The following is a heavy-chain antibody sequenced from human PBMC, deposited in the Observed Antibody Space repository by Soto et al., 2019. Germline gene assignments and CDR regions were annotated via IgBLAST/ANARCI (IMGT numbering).Heavy chain of an antibody. V-gene: IGHV3-7*05. J-gene: IGHJ4*02. CDR1: GFSFSTYW. CDR3: TRHDGAAGWHF. Sequence: GGSLRLSCAASGFSFSTYWMHWVRQVPGRGPEWVANIKGDGSAENYADSVKGRFSISRDNARNSVYLQMDSLRVEDTAMYYCTRHDGAAGWHFWGQGAQVTVSS. CDR2: IKGDGSAE. D-gene: IGHD6-19*01.